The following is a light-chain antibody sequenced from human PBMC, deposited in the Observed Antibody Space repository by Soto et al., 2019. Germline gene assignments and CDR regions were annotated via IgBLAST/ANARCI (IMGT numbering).Light chain of an antibody. J-gene: IGLJ1*01. CDR3: SSYTSSRAYV. CDR2: EVG. CDR1: SSDVGGYNY. V-gene: IGLV2-14*01. Sequence: QSVLTQPASVSGSPGQSITISCTGTSSDVGGYNYVSWYQQQSGKAPKLMIHEVGNRPSGVSNRFSGSKSGNTASLTISGLQAVEEAAYSCSSYTSSRAYVFGSGTKAPVL.